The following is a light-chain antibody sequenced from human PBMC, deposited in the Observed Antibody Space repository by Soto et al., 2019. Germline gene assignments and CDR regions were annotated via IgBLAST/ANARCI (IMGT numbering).Light chain of an antibody. J-gene: IGLJ1*01. CDR1: SSDVGGYNY. CDR2: DVS. Sequence: QSVLTQPASVPGSPGQSITISCTGTSSDVGGYNYVSWYQHHPGKAPKLMIYDVSNRPSGVSNRFSGSKSGNTASLSISGLQPEDEADYYCRSYRTSKTRQIVCGNGTKVTV. V-gene: IGLV2-14*03. CDR3: RSYRTSKTRQIV.